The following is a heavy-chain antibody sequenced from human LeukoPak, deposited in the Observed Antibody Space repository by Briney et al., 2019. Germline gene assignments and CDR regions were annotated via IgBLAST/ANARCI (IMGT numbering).Heavy chain of an antibody. CDR3: AKRGVVIRVILVGFHKEAPYFDS. CDR2: ISGSGGRT. D-gene: IGHD3-22*01. V-gene: IGHV3-23*01. Sequence: GGSLRLSCAVSGITLSNYGMSWVRQAPGKGLEWVAGISGSGGRTNYADSVKGRFTISRDNPKNTLYLQMNSLRAEDMAVYFCAKRGVVIRVILVGFHKEAPYFDSWGQGVLVTVSS. CDR1: GITLSNYG. J-gene: IGHJ4*02.